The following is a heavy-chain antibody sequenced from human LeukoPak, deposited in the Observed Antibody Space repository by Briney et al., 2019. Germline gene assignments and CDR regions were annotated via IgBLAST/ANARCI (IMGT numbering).Heavy chain of an antibody. V-gene: IGHV3-33*01. J-gene: IGHJ3*02. CDR2: IWYDGSNK. CDR3: ARRGSGSHDASDI. Sequence: GGSLRLSCAASGFTFSSYGMHWVRQAPGKGLEWVAVIWYDGSNKYYADSVKGRFTISRDNSKNTLYLQMNSLRAEDTAVYYCARRGSGSHDASDIWGQGTMVTVSS. CDR1: GFTFSSYG. D-gene: IGHD3-10*01.